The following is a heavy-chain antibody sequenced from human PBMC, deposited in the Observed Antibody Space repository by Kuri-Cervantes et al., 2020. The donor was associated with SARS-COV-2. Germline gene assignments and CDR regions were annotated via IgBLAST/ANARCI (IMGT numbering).Heavy chain of an antibody. J-gene: IGHJ6*02. CDR1: GFTFSSYA. CDR2: ISGSGGST. V-gene: IGHV3-23*01. CDR3: ARDATTGTWYYYYGMDV. Sequence: GGSLRLSCAASGFTFSSYAMSWVRQAPGKGLEWVSAISGSGGSTYYADSVKGRFTISRDNAKNSLYLQMNSLRAEDTAVYYCARDATTGTWYYYYGMDVWGQGTTVTVSS. D-gene: IGHD1-1*01.